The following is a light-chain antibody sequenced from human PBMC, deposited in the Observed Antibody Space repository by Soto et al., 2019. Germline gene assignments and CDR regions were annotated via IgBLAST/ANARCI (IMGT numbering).Light chain of an antibody. J-gene: IGKJ4*01. CDR1: QTVRNNY. CDR2: DAS. Sequence: EVGLTQSPGTLCLSQGERASLSCRASQTVRNNYLAWYQQKPGQAPRLLIYDASSRATGIPDRFSGGGSGTDFTLTISRLEPEDFAVYYCQQFSSYPLPFGGGTKVDIK. V-gene: IGKV3-20*01. CDR3: QQFSSYPLP.